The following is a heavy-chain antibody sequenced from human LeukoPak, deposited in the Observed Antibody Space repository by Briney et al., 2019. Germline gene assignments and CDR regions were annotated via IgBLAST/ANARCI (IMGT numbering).Heavy chain of an antibody. CDR3: TTGLEWELPREFDY. V-gene: IGHV3-15*01. CDR1: GFTFSNAW. J-gene: IGHJ4*02. CDR2: IKSKTDGGTT. Sequence: GGSLRLSCAASGFTFSNAWMSWVRQAPGKGLEWVGHIKSKTDGGTTDYAAPVKGRFTISRDDSKNTLYLQMNSLKPEDTAVYYCTTGLEWELPREFDYWGQGTLVTVSS. D-gene: IGHD1-26*01.